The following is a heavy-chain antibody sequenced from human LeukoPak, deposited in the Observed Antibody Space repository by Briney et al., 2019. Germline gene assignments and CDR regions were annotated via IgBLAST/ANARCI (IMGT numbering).Heavy chain of an antibody. CDR2: IIPIFGTA. CDR1: GGTFSSYA. CDR3: ARAMVYAPDNWFDP. J-gene: IGHJ5*02. D-gene: IGHD2-8*01. V-gene: IGHV1-69*05. Sequence: GASVKVSFKASGGTFSSYAISWVRQAPGQGLEWMGGIIPIFGTANYAQKFQGRVTITTDESTSTAYMELSSLRSEDTAVYYCARAMVYAPDNWFDPWGQGTLVTVSS.